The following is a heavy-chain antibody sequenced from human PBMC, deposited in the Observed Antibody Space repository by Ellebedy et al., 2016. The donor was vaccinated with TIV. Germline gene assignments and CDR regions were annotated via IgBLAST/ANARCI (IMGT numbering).Heavy chain of an antibody. J-gene: IGHJ4*02. D-gene: IGHD7-27*01. CDR1: GFTFSSYS. CDR2: IDTSSRYI. V-gene: IGHV3-21*01. CDR3: ARDPTTFNWGSSWHVDY. Sequence: GESLKISXAASGFTFSSYSMNWVRQSPGKGLEWVSSIDTSSRYIYYADSVKGRFTISRDNARNPLYLQMNSLRAEDTAVYYCARDPTTFNWGSSWHVDYWGQGTLVTVSS.